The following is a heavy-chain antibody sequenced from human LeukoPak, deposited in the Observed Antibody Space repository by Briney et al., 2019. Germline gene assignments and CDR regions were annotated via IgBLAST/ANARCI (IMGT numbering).Heavy chain of an antibody. CDR3: ANPHYDILTGYSSGQLGADY. CDR2: ISSSSSYI. J-gene: IGHJ4*02. V-gene: IGHV3-21*01. Sequence: GGSLRLSCAASGFTFSSYSMNWVRQAPGKGLEWVSSISSSSSYIYYADSVKGRFTISRDNSKNTLYLQMNSLRAEDTAVYYCANPHYDILTGYSSGQLGADYWGQGTLVTVSS. D-gene: IGHD3-9*01. CDR1: GFTFSSYS.